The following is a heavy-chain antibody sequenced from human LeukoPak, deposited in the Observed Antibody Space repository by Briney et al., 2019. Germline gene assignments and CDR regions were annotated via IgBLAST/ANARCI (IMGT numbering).Heavy chain of an antibody. D-gene: IGHD3-22*01. J-gene: IGHJ5*02. CDR1: GGSISVSDYY. CDR2: IYYSGST. Sequence: PSETLSLTCTVSGGSISVSDYYWGWIRQPPGKGLEFIGSIYYSGSTNYNPSLKSRVTISVDTSKNQFSLKLSSVTAADTAVYYCARDMYYDSVKGWFDPWGQGTLVTVSS. CDR3: ARDMYYDSVKGWFDP. V-gene: IGHV4-39*07.